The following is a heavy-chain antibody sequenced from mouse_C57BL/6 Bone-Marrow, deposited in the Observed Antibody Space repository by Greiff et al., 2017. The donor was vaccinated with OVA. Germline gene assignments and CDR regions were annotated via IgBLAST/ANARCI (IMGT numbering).Heavy chain of an antibody. Sequence: EVQLQQSGAELVRPGASVKLSCTASGFNIKDDYMHWVKQRPEQGLEWIGWIDPENGDTEYASKFQGKATITADTSSNTAYLQLSSLTSEDTAVYYWTTSYYYGSSRDYWGQGTTLTVSS. CDR2: IDPENGDT. J-gene: IGHJ2*01. V-gene: IGHV14-4*01. CDR3: TTSYYYGSSRDY. D-gene: IGHD1-1*01. CDR1: GFNIKDDY.